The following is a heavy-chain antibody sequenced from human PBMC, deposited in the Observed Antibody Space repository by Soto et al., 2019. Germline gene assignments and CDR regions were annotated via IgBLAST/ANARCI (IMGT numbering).Heavy chain of an antibody. CDR3: ARGSSGWYEVDY. D-gene: IGHD6-19*01. Sequence: PGGPLRLSYEASGFTFGNHWMNWVRQAPGKGLEWVANIKQDGSEKNYVDSVKGRFTISRDNAKNSLYLQMNSLRAEDTAVYYCARGSSGWYEVDYWRQGT. V-gene: IGHV3-7*01. CDR2: IKQDGSEK. CDR1: GFTFGNHW. J-gene: IGHJ4*02.